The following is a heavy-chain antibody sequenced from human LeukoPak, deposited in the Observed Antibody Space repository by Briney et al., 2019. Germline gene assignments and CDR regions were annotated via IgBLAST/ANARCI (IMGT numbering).Heavy chain of an antibody. D-gene: IGHD6-19*01. Sequence: GGSLRLSCAASGFTFSSYAMSWVRQAPGKGLEWVSALSANGGTTYYADSVKGRFTISRDNSKNTLYLQMNSLRAEDAAVYYCAKDARSGWNFDYWGQGTLVTVSS. CDR1: GFTFSSYA. CDR3: AKDARSGWNFDY. CDR2: LSANGGTT. V-gene: IGHV3-23*01. J-gene: IGHJ4*02.